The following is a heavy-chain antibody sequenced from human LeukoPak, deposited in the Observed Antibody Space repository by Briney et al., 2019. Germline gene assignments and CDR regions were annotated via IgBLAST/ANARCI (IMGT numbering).Heavy chain of an antibody. CDR3: ASRKLGSDY. Sequence: SETLSLTCTVSGGSISSSSYYWGWIRQPPGKGLEWIGSIYYSGSTYYNPSLKSRVTISADTSKNQFSLKLISVTAADTAVYYCASRKLGSDYWGQGTLVTVSS. CDR2: IYYSGST. D-gene: IGHD7-27*01. V-gene: IGHV4-39*07. J-gene: IGHJ4*02. CDR1: GGSISSSSYY.